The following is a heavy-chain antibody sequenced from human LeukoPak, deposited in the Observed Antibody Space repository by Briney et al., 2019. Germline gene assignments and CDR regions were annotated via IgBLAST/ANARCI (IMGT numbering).Heavy chain of an antibody. CDR1: GYSFPSYW. J-gene: IGHJ3*02. V-gene: IGHV5-51*01. CDR2: IYPGESDS. D-gene: IGHD4-11*01. Sequence: GESLKISCKASGYSFPSYWIGWVRQMPGKGLEFMGIIYPGESDSRYSPPFQGQISISDDKSISTAYLQWTSLKASDSAMYYCARLFGGDDYSSELGIGAFDIWGQGTMVTVSA. CDR3: ARLFGGDDYSSELGIGAFDI.